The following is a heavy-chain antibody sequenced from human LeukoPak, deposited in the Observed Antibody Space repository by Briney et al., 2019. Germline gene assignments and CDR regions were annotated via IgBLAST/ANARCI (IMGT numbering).Heavy chain of an antibody. V-gene: IGHV1-3*01. CDR3: ARDMSGYDGAYYFDY. Sequence: ASVKVSCKASGYTFTSYAMHWVRQAPGHRLEWMGWINAGNGNTKYSQKFQGRVTITRDTSASTAYMELSSLRSEDTAVYYCARDMSGYDGAYYFDYWGQGTLVTVSS. D-gene: IGHD5-12*01. CDR2: INAGNGNT. J-gene: IGHJ4*02. CDR1: GYTFTSYA.